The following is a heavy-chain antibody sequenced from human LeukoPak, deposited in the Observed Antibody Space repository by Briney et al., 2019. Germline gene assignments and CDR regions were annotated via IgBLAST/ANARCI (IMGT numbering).Heavy chain of an antibody. J-gene: IGHJ4*02. Sequence: ASVKVSCKASGYTFTGYYMHWVRQAPGQGLEWMGWINPNSGGTNYAQKFQGRVTMTRDTSISTAYMELSRLRSDDTAVYYCASAGGYYYDSSGYSDYWGQGTLVTVSS. CDR1: GYTFTGYY. V-gene: IGHV1-2*02. CDR3: ASAGGYYYDSSGYSDY. D-gene: IGHD3-22*01. CDR2: INPNSGGT.